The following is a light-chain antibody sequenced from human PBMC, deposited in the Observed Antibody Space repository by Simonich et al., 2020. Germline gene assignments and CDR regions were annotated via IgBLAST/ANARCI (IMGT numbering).Light chain of an antibody. CDR3: SSYTSSSTLV. Sequence: QSALTQPASVSGSPGQSITISCTGTSSDVGGYNYVSWYQQHPGKAPKLMIYDVSKRPSGVSNRCAGSKAGNTASLTISGLQAEAEADYYCSSYTSSSTLVFGGGTKLTVL. J-gene: IGLJ3*02. V-gene: IGLV2-14*01. CDR1: SSDVGGYNY. CDR2: DVS.